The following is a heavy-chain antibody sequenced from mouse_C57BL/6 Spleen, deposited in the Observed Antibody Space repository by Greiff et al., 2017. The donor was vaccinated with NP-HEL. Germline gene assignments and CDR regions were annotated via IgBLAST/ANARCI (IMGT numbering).Heavy chain of an antibody. Sequence: QVQLKQPGAELVRPGSSVKLSCKASGYTFTSYWMHWVKQRPIQGLEWIGNIDPSDSETHYNQKFKDKATLTVDKSSSTAYMQLSSLTSEDSAVYYCAREVTTSYAMDYWGQGTSVTVSS. V-gene: IGHV1-52*01. D-gene: IGHD2-2*01. CDR1: GYTFTSYW. J-gene: IGHJ4*01. CDR3: AREVTTSYAMDY. CDR2: IDPSDSET.